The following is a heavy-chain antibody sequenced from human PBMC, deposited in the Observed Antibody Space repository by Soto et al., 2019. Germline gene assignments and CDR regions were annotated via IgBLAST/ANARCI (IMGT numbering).Heavy chain of an antibody. CDR1: GFTFDDYA. J-gene: IGHJ5*02. CDR3: ARSKGLVSRPLDL. Sequence: EVQLVESGGGLVQPSRSLRLSCAASGFTFDDYAMHWVRQPPGKGLEWVSGITWNSGDIRYTGSVKGRFSISRDNAENSLYLHMNSLRPEDTAFYYCARSKGLVSRPLDLWGQGTLVTVSS. CDR2: ITWNSGDI. V-gene: IGHV3-9*01. D-gene: IGHD6-6*01.